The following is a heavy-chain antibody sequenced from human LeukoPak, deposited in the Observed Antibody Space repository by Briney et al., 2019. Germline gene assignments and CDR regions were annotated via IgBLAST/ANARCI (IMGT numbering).Heavy chain of an antibody. V-gene: IGHV3-48*01. CDR1: GFTFSDYS. Sequence: EPGGSLRLSCAASGFTFSDYSMNWVRQAPGKGLEWLSYISSSSRTIYYADSVRGRFTVSRDNAKDSLYLQLNSLRAEDTAVYYCARGYGYYFDSWGQGTLVTVSS. CDR2: ISSSSRTI. J-gene: IGHJ4*02. CDR3: ARGYGYYFDS. D-gene: IGHD3-10*01.